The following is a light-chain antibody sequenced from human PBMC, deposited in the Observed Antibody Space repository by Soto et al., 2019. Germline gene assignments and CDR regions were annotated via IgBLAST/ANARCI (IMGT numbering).Light chain of an antibody. CDR1: TSNIGHNL. J-gene: IGLJ3*02. V-gene: IGLV1-44*01. Sequence: QSVLTQPPSASGAPGQGVSISCSGTTSNIGHNLVYWYQHLPGTAPRLLIHGHDQRPSEVPDRFSASQSGNTASLTISGLQSDDEADYYCCSYAGNNALVFGGGTKVTVL. CDR3: CSYAGNNALV. CDR2: GHD.